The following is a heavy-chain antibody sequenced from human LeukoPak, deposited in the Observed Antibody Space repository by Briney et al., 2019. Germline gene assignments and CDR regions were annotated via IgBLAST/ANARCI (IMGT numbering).Heavy chain of an antibody. CDR1: GFTVSSIY. J-gene: IGHJ4*02. CDR3: ARGGLGYSFDY. CDR2: IHSGGTT. Sequence: PGGSLRLSCAASGFTVSSIYMSWVRQAPGKGLEWVSVIHSGGTTYYAVSVKGRFTISRDNSENTLYLQMNSLRAEDTAVYYCARGGLGYSFDYWGQGTLVTVSS. V-gene: IGHV3-66*01. D-gene: IGHD3/OR15-3a*01.